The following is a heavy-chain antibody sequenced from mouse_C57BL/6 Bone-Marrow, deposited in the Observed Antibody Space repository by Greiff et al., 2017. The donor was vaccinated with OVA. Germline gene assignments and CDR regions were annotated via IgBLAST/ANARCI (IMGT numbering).Heavy chain of an antibody. CDR1: GYTFTDYE. J-gene: IGHJ4*01. CDR3: TRVYSNCYAMDY. Sequence: VNVVESGAELVRPGASVTLSCKASGYTFTDYEMPWVKQTPVHGLEWIGAIYPETGGTAYNQKFKGKAILTADKSSSTAYMELRSLTSEDSAVYYCTRVYSNCYAMDYWGQGTSVTVSS. V-gene: IGHV1-15*01. CDR2: IYPETGGT. D-gene: IGHD2-5*01.